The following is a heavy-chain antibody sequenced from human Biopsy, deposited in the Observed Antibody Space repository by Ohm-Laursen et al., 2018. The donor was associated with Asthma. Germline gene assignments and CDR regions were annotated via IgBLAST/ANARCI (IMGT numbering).Heavy chain of an antibody. CDR1: GTHFGSYN. J-gene: IGHJ4*02. V-gene: IGHV3-30-3*01. Sequence: SLRLSCSASGTHFGSYNMHWARQAPGKGLEWVAVITFDGSTQHYGDSVKGRFTISRDNSKNMLLLQMNSLRAEDTAVYYCSKDTLGYYFDIWGQGTQVTVSS. CDR2: ITFDGSTQ. D-gene: IGHD6-13*01. CDR3: SKDTLGYYFDI.